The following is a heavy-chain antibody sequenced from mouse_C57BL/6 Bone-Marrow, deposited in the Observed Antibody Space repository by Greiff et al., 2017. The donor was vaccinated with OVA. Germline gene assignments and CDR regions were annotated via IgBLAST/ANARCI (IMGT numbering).Heavy chain of an antibody. D-gene: IGHD2-12*01. CDR2: ISDGGSYT. Sequence: DVQLVESGGGLVKPGGSLKLSCAASGFTFSSYAMSWVRQTPEKRLEWVATISDGGSYTYYPDNVKGRFTISRDNAKNNLYLQMSHLKSEDTAMYYCARLPYAMDYWGQGTSVTVSS. J-gene: IGHJ4*01. V-gene: IGHV5-4*01. CDR1: GFTFSSYA. CDR3: ARLPYAMDY.